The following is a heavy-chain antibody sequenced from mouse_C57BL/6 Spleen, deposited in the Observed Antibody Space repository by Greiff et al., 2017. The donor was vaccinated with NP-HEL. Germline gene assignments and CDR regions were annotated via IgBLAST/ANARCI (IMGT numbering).Heavy chain of an antibody. D-gene: IGHD1-1*01. CDR3: ARRGPITTVVGNYFDY. CDR1: GYTFTDYY. V-gene: IGHV1-26*01. CDR2: INPNNGGT. J-gene: IGHJ2*01. Sequence: EVQLQQSGPELVKPGASVKISCKASGYTFTDYYMNWVKQSHGKSLEWIGDINPNNGGTSYNQKFKGNATLTVDKSSSTAYMELRSLTSEDSAVYYCARRGPITTVVGNYFDYWGQGTTLTVSS.